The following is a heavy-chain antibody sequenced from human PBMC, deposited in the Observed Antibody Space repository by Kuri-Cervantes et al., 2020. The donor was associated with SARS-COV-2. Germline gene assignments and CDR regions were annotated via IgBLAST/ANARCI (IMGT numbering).Heavy chain of an antibody. J-gene: IGHJ4*02. CDR1: GFTFSSYA. CDR2: ITYDGSNK. D-gene: IGHD2-2*02. V-gene: IGHV3-30-3*01. CDR3: ARVGYCSSTSCYNFDY. Sequence: GGSLKISCAASGFTFSSYAMHWVRQAPGKGLEWVTVITYDGSNKYYADSVKGRFTISRDNSKNTLYLQMNSLRAEDTAVYYCARVGYCSSTSCYNFDYWGQGTLVTVSS.